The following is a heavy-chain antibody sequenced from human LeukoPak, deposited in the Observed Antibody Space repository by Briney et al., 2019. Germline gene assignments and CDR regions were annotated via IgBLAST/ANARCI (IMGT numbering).Heavy chain of an antibody. CDR3: AKWGTYHQYYMDV. J-gene: IGHJ6*03. Sequence: PGGSLRLSCAASGFTFSSYGMHWVRQAPGKGLEWVAVISYDGSNKYYADSVKGRFTISRDNSKNTLYLQMNSLRAEDTAVYYCAKWGTYHQYYMDVWGKGTTVTVSS. D-gene: IGHD3-16*01. V-gene: IGHV3-30*18. CDR2: ISYDGSNK. CDR1: GFTFSSYG.